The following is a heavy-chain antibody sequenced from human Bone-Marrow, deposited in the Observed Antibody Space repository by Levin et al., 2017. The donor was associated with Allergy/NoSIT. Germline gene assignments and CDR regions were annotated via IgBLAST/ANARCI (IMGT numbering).Heavy chain of an antibody. D-gene: IGHD4-11*01. Sequence: PSETLSLTCTVSGGSINSGGYYWGWIRQHPGKGLEWIGYIAYNGHPYSNPSLRSRVTISLDTSKNQFSLRLTSVTVADTAVYYCVREGPSYSNYIKTLDYWGQGSLVTVSS. CDR1: GGSINSGGYY. CDR2: IAYNGHP. CDR3: VREGPSYSNYIKTLDY. J-gene: IGHJ4*02. V-gene: IGHV4-31*03.